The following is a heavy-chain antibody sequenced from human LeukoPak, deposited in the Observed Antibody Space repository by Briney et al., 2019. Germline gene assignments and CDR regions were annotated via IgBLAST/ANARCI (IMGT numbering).Heavy chain of an antibody. D-gene: IGHD7-27*01. J-gene: IGHJ4*02. CDR1: GFTFSKYA. CDR3: AGSLGPLTEY. CDR2: ISFDGNNT. V-gene: IGHV3-30*07. Sequence: GGSLRLSCAASGFTFSKYALHWVRQAPGEGLEWVALISFDGNNTYYGDSVKGQFAISRDNAKNTLYLQMNSLRAEDTAVYYCAGSLGPLTEYWGQGTLVTVSS.